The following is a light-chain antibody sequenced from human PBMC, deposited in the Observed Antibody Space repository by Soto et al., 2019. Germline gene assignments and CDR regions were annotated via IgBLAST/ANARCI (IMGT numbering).Light chain of an antibody. CDR2: GNS. V-gene: IGLV1-40*01. J-gene: IGLJ1*01. CDR3: QSYDSSLSGYV. CDR1: SSNIGAGYD. Sequence: SVLTHPPSLSGAPGQRVTIACTGSSSNIGAGYDVHWYQQLPGTAPKLLIYGNSNRPSGVPDRFSGSKSGTSASLAITGLQAEDEADYYCQSYDSSLSGYVFGTGTKVTVL.